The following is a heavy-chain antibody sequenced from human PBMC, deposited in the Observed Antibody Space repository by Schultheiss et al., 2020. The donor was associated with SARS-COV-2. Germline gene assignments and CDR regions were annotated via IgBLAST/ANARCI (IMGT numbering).Heavy chain of an antibody. Sequence: TLSLTCTVSGGSISSGGYYWSWIRQHPGKGLEWIGYIYYSGSTYYNPSLKSRVTISVDTSKNQFSLKLSSVTAADTAVYYCARDRGVTPNYYYYGMDVWGQGTTFTVAS. CDR3: ARDRGVTPNYYYYGMDV. V-gene: IGHV4-31*03. CDR2: IYYSGST. J-gene: IGHJ6*02. CDR1: GGSISSGGYY. D-gene: IGHD2-21*02.